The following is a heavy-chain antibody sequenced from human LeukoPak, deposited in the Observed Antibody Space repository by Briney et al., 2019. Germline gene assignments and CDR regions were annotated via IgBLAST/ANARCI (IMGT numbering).Heavy chain of an antibody. D-gene: IGHD6-19*01. V-gene: IGHV1-2*02. CDR3: ARASRWHDYGMDV. J-gene: IGHJ6*02. CDR1: GYTFTGYY. CDR2: INPNSGVT. Sequence: ASVKVSCKASGYTFTGYYMHWVRQAPGQGLEWMGWINPNSGVTYYEQNFQGRVTMTRDTSISTAYMELSRLTSDDTAVFYCARASRWHDYGMDVWGQGTTVTVSS.